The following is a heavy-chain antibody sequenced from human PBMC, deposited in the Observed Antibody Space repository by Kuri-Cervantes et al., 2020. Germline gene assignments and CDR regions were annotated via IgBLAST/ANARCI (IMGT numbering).Heavy chain of an antibody. D-gene: IGHD6-6*01. V-gene: IGHV4-61*01. CDR2: IFYSGST. CDR3: AAGGIAARYYYYYMDV. Sequence: SETLSLTCTVSGGSVSSGRYYWSWIRQPPGKGLEWIGYIFYSGSTNYNPSLKSRVTISVDTSKNQFSLKLSSVTAADTAVYYCAAGGIAARYYYYYMDVWGKGTTVTVSS. CDR1: GGSVSSGRYY. J-gene: IGHJ6*03.